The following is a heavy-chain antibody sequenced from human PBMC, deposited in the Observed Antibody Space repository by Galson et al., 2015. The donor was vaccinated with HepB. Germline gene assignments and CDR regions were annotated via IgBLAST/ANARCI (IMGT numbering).Heavy chain of an antibody. CDR3: ARDRMTMVRGVSLYGMDV. J-gene: IGHJ6*02. V-gene: IGHV3-21*01. CDR1: GFDFVRTT. Sequence: SLRLSCAGSGFDFVRTTMNWVCQTPGKGLEWVSSISSSSSFKFYAESVKGRFTISRDNAKNSLYLQMNSLRAEDTALYYRARDRMTMVRGVSLYGMDVWGQGTTVTVSS. CDR2: ISSSSSFK. D-gene: IGHD3-10*01.